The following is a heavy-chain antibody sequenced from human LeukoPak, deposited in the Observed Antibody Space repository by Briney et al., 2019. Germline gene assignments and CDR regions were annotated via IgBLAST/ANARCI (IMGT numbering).Heavy chain of an antibody. CDR1: GGSISSYY. CDR3: ARGRPRSLIVGTTRRSRAFDI. V-gene: IGHV4-59*01. J-gene: IGHJ3*02. CDR2: IYYSGST. D-gene: IGHD1-26*01. Sequence: SETLSLTCTVSGGSISSYYWSWIRQPPGKGLEWIGYIYYSGSTNYNPSLKSRVTISVDSSKNQFSLKLNSVTAADTAVFYCARGRPRSLIVGTTRRSRAFDIWGQGTMVTVSS.